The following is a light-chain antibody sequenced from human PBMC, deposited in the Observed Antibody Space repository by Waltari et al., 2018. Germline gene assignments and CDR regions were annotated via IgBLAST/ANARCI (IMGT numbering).Light chain of an antibody. J-gene: IGKJ1*01. V-gene: IGKV3-20*01. CDR1: QSVNDNH. CDR3: QQYGTSSPT. Sequence: EIVLTQSPGTLSLSPGEGATLTCSASQSVNDNHLAWYRQRPGQAPRRLIYGASSRTSGTPVRFRGSGSGTDFTLTINILEPEDFAVYYCQQYGTSSPTFGQGTKVEVK. CDR2: GAS.